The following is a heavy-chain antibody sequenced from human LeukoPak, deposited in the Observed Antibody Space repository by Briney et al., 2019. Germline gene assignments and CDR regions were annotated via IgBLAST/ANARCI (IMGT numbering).Heavy chain of an antibody. Sequence: GGSLRLPCAASGFIFSNSDMQWVRQAPGKGLEWVAFIRLNGGEKYYADYAKGRFTIHRDNSENTLFLQMNSLRIEDTALYYCAKGVYYYMDVWGKGTTVTVSS. V-gene: IGHV3-30*02. CDR1: GFIFSNSD. J-gene: IGHJ6*03. CDR2: IRLNGGEK. CDR3: AKGVYYYMDV.